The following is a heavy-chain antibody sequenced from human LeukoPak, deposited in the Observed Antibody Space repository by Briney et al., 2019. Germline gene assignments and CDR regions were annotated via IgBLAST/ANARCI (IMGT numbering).Heavy chain of an antibody. V-gene: IGHV1-69*05. Sequence: ASVKVSCKASGGTFSNYVLSWVRQAPGQGLEWMGSIIPLFCTTNYAQRFQDRVTMTTDTSTSTAYMELRSLRSDDTAVYYCARDPDSSYDYWGQGTLVTVSS. CDR1: GGTFSNYV. J-gene: IGHJ4*02. CDR3: ARDPDSSYDY. D-gene: IGHD3-22*01. CDR2: IIPLFCTT.